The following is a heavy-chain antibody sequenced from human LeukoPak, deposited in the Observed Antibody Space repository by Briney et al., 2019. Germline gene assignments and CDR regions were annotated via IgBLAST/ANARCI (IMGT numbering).Heavy chain of an antibody. J-gene: IGHJ4*02. CDR1: GFTFDDYA. D-gene: IGHD6-13*01. Sequence: GRSLRLSCAASGFTFDDYAMHWVPQAPGKGREWVSLISWDGGSSYYADSVKGRFTISRDNSKTYLYLQMNSLRAEDTALYYCAKDSVAVTGTGNIDYWGQGTLVTVSS. CDR3: AKDSVAVTGTGNIDY. V-gene: IGHV3-43D*03. CDR2: ISWDGGSS.